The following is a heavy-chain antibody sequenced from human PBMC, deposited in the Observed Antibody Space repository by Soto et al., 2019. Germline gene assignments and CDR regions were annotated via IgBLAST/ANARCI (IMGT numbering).Heavy chain of an antibody. CDR2: IIPIFGTA. Sequence: QVQLVQSGAEVTKPGSSVKVSCKASGDTFSSYAISWVRHAPGQGLEWMGGIIPIFGTANYAQKFQGRVTITADESTRTAYMELSSLRSEETAVYYCARDGSGYLSRASPMDVWGQGTTVTVSS. CDR1: GDTFSSYA. D-gene: IGHD3-22*01. J-gene: IGHJ6*02. CDR3: ARDGSGYLSRASPMDV. V-gene: IGHV1-69*01.